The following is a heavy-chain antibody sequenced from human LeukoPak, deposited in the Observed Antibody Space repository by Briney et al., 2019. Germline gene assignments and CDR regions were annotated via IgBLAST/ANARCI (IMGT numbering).Heavy chain of an antibody. V-gene: IGHV3-23*01. D-gene: IGHD1-26*01. Sequence: GGSLRLSCAASGFTFSSYAISWVRQTAGKGLEWVSTINNSGGSTYYADSVKGRFTISRDNSKNTLYLQMSSLTPEDTAVYYCAKDSRFPNSQWELLPAIDYWGQGTLVTVSS. CDR1: GFTFSSYA. CDR3: AKDSRFPNSQWELLPAIDY. CDR2: INNSGGST. J-gene: IGHJ4*02.